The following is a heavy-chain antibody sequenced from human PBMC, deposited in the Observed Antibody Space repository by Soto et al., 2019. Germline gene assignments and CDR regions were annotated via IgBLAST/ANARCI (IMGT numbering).Heavy chain of an antibody. Sequence: QVQLQQWGAGLLKPSETLSLTCAVYGGSLSNYYWSWIRQPPGKGLEWIWEINHGGSASYNPSLKSRVAISLDTSKNQFFLKLSSVTAADTAVYYWAPVRNFEKLFSLWGQGTPVSVSS. V-gene: IGHV4-34*01. CDR2: INHGGSA. CDR3: APVRNFEKLFSL. J-gene: IGHJ4*02. CDR1: GGSLSNYY. D-gene: IGHD3-10*01.